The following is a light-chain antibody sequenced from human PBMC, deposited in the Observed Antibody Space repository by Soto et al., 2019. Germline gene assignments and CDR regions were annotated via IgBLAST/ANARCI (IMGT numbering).Light chain of an antibody. CDR2: GAS. CDR3: QRYNNWPLT. J-gene: IGKJ4*01. CDR1: QSVSSN. Sequence: IEMTQSPATLSVSPGERATLSCWASQSVSSNLVWYQQKPGQAPRLLIYGASTRVTGIPARFSGSRSGTEFTLTINSLQSEDFAVYYCQRYNNWPLTFGGGTKVDIK. V-gene: IGKV3-15*01.